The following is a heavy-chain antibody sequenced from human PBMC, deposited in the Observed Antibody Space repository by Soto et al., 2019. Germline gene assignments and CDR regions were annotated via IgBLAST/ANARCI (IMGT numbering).Heavy chain of an antibody. CDR3: ARPHGRSSGWDNWFDP. V-gene: IGHV4-59*01. J-gene: IGHJ5*02. CDR2: IYYSGST. Sequence: SETLSLTCTVSCGSISSDYWSWIRQPPGRGLEWIGYIYYSGSTNYNPSLKRRVTISINTANNQLSLKLISLTAPDTVVYSGARPHGRSSGWDNWFDPWGQGTLVTVSS. CDR1: CGSISSDY. D-gene: IGHD6-25*01.